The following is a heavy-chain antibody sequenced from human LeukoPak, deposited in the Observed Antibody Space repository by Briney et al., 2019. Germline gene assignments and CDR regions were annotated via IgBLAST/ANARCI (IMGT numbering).Heavy chain of an antibody. CDR2: TSYDGGAK. CDR3: TTVGSYCGGDCYSGGY. J-gene: IGHJ4*02. Sequence: GTSLRLSCAASGFIFSTYAKHWVRQAPGKGLEWVAATSYDGGAKFYADSVKGRFTISRDNSKNTLYLQMNSLKTEDTAVYYCTTVGSYCGGDCYSGGYWGQGTLVTVSS. CDR1: GFIFSTYA. V-gene: IGHV3-30-3*01. D-gene: IGHD2-21*02.